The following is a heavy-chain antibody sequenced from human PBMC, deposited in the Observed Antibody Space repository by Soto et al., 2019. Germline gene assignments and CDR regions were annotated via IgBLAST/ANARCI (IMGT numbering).Heavy chain of an antibody. J-gene: IGHJ4*02. CDR3: ARFLAKTYYDILTGYYNGLDY. V-gene: IGHV1-8*01. CDR2: MNPNSGNT. D-gene: IGHD3-9*01. Sequence: ASVKVSCKASGYTFTTYDISWVRQATGQGLEWMGWMNPNSGNTGYAQKFQGRVTMTRNTSISTAYMELSSLRSEDTAVYYCARFLAKTYYDILTGYYNGLDYWGQGTLVTVSS. CDR1: GYTFTTYD.